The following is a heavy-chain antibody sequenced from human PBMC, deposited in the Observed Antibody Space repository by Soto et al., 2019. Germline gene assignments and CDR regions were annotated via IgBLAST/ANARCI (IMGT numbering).Heavy chain of an antibody. V-gene: IGHV1-69*13. Sequence: SVKVSCKASGCTFSNYAISWVRQAPGQGLEWMGGIIPISGTANYAQKFQGRVTITADASTSTAYMGLGSLRSEDTAVYYCARVEGTTMIDGLSRLDAWGQGTIVGVS. CDR1: GCTFSNYA. D-gene: IGHD3-22*01. CDR3: ARVEGTTMIDGLSRLDA. J-gene: IGHJ5*02. CDR2: IIPISGTA.